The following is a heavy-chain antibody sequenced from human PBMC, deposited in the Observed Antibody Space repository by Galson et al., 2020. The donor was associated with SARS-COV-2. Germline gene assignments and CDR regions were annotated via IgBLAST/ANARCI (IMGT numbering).Heavy chain of an antibody. CDR3: ARCIYHSSSWSLGGYYYYGMDV. J-gene: IGHJ6*02. CDR1: GYSFTSYW. V-gene: IGHV5-51*01. CDR2: IYPGDSDT. D-gene: IGHD6-13*01. Sequence: GESLKISCKGSGYSFTSYWIGWVRQMPGKGLEWMGIIYPGDSDTRYSPSFQGQVTISADKSISTAYLQWSSLKASDTAMYYCARCIYHSSSWSLGGYYYYGMDVWGQGTTVTVSS.